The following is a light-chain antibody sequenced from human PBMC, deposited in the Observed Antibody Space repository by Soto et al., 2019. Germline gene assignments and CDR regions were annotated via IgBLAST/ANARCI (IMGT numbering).Light chain of an antibody. CDR3: QQYGSSPWT. CDR2: GAS. Sequence: EIVLTQSPGTLSLSPGERATLSCRASQSVSSSYLAWYQQKPGQAPRLLIYGASSRATGIPYRFSGSGSGTDFTITISRLEPEDLAVYYCQQYGSSPWTFGPGTKVEIK. CDR1: QSVSSSY. V-gene: IGKV3-20*01. J-gene: IGKJ1*01.